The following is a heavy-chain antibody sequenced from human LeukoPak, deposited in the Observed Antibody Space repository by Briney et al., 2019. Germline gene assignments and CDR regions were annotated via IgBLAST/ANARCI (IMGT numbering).Heavy chain of an antibody. J-gene: IGHJ4*02. D-gene: IGHD1-1*01. Sequence: SVKVSCKASGYTFTSYYMHWVRQAPGQGLEWMGGIIPIFGTANYAQKFRGRVTITADESTSTAYMELSSLRSEDTAVYYCASLGFPVQLERRVDYFDYWGQGTLVTVSS. CDR2: IIPIFGTA. V-gene: IGHV1-69*13. CDR3: ASLGFPVQLERRVDYFDY. CDR1: GYTFTSYY.